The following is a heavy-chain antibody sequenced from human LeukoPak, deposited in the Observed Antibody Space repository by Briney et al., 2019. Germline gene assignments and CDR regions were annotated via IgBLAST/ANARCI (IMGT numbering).Heavy chain of an antibody. J-gene: IGHJ4*02. Sequence: GGSLRLSCEASGFTFSSYSMNWVRQAPGKGLEWVSYISSSSTTIYYADSVKGRFTISRDNAKNSLYLQMNSLRAEDTAVYYCAKDGTSSSWFYFDYWGQGTLVTVSS. CDR3: AKDGTSSSWFYFDY. D-gene: IGHD6-13*01. CDR2: ISSSSTTI. V-gene: IGHV3-48*01. CDR1: GFTFSSYS.